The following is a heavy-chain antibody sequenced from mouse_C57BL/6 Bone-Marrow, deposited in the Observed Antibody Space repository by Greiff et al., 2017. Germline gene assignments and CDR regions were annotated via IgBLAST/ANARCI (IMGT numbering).Heavy chain of an antibody. J-gene: IGHJ4*01. CDR1: GFTFSDYY. CDR3: ARRGEN. CDR2: ISNGGGST. V-gene: IGHV5-12*01. Sequence: EVKLMESGGGLVQPGGSLKLSCAASGFTFSDYYMYWVRQTPEKRLEWVAYISNGGGSTYYPDTVKGRFTISSDNAKNTLYLQMRSLKSEDTAMYYCARRGENWGQGTSVTVSS.